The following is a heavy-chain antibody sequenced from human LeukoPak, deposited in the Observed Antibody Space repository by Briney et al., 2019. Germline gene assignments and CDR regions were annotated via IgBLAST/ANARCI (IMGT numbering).Heavy chain of an antibody. V-gene: IGHV3-74*01. CDR2: INTDGIST. Sequence: GGSLRLSCAASGFTFSSYWMHWVRQAPGKGLVWFSRINTDGISTSYADSVKSRFTISRDNAKNTLYPQMNSLRAEDTAVYYCARFSRGNPDYWGQGTLVTVPS. D-gene: IGHD2/OR15-2a*01. CDR1: GFTFSSYW. J-gene: IGHJ4*02. CDR3: ARFSRGNPDY.